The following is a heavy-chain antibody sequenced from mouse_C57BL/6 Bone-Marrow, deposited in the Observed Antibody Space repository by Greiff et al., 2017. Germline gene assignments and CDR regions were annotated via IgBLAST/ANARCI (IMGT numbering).Heavy chain of an antibody. CDR3: ARGAYWYFDV. J-gene: IGHJ1*03. Sequence: VQLQQPGAELVKPGASVKLSCKASGYTFTSYWMHWVKQRPGQGLEWIGMIHPKSGSTNYNEKFKSKATLTLDKSSSTAYMQLSSLASEDSAVYYSARGAYWYFDVGGTGTTVTVSS. CDR1: GYTFTSYW. V-gene: IGHV1-64*01. CDR2: IHPKSGST.